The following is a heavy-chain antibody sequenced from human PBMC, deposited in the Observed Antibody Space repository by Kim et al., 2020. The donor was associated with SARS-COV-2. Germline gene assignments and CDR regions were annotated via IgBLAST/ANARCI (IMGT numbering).Heavy chain of an antibody. CDR3: AKGDIVVVVAATDSGVFDY. V-gene: IGHV3-23*01. Sequence: GRFTISRDNSKNTLYLQMNSLGAEDTAVYYCAKGDIVVVVAATDSGVFDYWGQGTLVTVSS. J-gene: IGHJ4*02. D-gene: IGHD2-15*01.